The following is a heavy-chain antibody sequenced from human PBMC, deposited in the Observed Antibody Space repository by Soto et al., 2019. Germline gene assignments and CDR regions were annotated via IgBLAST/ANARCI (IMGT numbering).Heavy chain of an antibody. CDR3: ARDLGLLKSMFDY. CDR1: GFSFNSFN. CDR2: ISVSGDNI. Sequence: PXGSLRLSCLASGFSFNSFNMNWIRRAPGMGLEWVASISVSGDNIYYGDSMQGRFTISRDNSKRSVFLDLNSLRVEDTAVYYCARDLGLLKSMFDYWGQGTLVTVSS. V-gene: IGHV3-21*01. J-gene: IGHJ4*02. D-gene: IGHD2-8*01.